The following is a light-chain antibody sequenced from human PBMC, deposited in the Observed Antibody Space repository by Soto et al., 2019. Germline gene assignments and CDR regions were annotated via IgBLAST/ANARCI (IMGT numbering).Light chain of an antibody. Sequence: EIVLTQSPATLSLSPGERATLSCRASQCVSSYLAWFQQKPDQAPRLLIYDTSNRATGIPARFSGSGSGTDFTLTISSLEPEDFAVYYCQQRSSWPPMYTFGQGTRLDIK. CDR1: QCVSSY. CDR2: DTS. CDR3: QQRSSWPPMYT. J-gene: IGKJ2*01. V-gene: IGKV3-11*01.